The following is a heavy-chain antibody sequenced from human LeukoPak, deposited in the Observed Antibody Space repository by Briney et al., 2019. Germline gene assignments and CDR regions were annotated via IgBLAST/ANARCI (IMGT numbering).Heavy chain of an antibody. V-gene: IGHV4-4*02. D-gene: IGHD6-13*01. CDR3: ARKTGGAAAGKDYFDY. J-gene: IGHJ4*02. CDR2: IYHSGST. Sequence: SGTLSLTCAVSGGSISSSNWWSWVRQPPGKGLEWIGEIYHSGSTNCNPSLKSRVTISVDKSKNQFSLKLSSVTAADTAVYYCARKTGGAAAGKDYFDYWGQGTLVTVSS. CDR1: GGSISSSNW.